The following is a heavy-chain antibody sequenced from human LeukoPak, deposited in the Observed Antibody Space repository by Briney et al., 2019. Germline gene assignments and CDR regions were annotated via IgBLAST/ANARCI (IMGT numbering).Heavy chain of an antibody. Sequence: GGSLRLSCAASGFTFSSYAMSWVRQAPGKGLEWVSAISGSGGSTYYADSVKGRLTISRDNSKNTLYLQMNSLRAEDTAVYYCAREGGIIVAGKFDSWGQGTLVTVSS. J-gene: IGHJ4*02. CDR1: GFTFSSYA. V-gene: IGHV3-23*01. D-gene: IGHD6-19*01. CDR2: ISGSGGST. CDR3: AREGGIIVAGKFDS.